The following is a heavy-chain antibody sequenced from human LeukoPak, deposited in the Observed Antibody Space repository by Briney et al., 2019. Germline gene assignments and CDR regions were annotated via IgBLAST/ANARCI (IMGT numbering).Heavy chain of an antibody. J-gene: IGHJ4*02. V-gene: IGHV3-33*01. CDR2: IWYDGSNK. D-gene: IGHD6-6*01. Sequence: PGGSLRLSCAASGFTFSSYGMHWVRQAPGKGLEWVAVIWYDGSNKYYADSVKGRFTISRDNSKNTLYLQMSSLRAEDTAVYYCAREGAARYFDYWGQGTLVTVSS. CDR1: GFTFSSYG. CDR3: AREGAARYFDY.